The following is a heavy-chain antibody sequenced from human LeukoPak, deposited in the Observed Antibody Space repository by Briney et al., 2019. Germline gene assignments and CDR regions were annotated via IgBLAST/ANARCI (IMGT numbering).Heavy chain of an antibody. J-gene: IGHJ4*02. Sequence: GGSLRLSCAASGFTFSSYSMNWVRQAPGKGLEWVSSITTDGYRYYSDSLKGRFTISRDNAKNSLYLQMNRLRAEDTAVYYCARETRAVAVTDYWGQGTLVTVSS. D-gene: IGHD6-19*01. CDR1: GFTFSSYS. CDR2: ITTDGYR. V-gene: IGHV3-21*01. CDR3: ARETRAVAVTDY.